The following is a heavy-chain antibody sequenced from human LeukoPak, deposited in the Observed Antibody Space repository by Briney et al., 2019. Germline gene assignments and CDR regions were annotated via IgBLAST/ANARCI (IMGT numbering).Heavy chain of an antibody. V-gene: IGHV3-48*04. CDR1: GFTFSTYS. Sequence: GGSLRPSCAASGFTFSTYSMIWVRQAPGKGLEWVSYISSGSSSIYYADSVKGRFTISRDNAKNSLYLQMNSLRADDTAVYYCARAPGYSSGWPPEGGQGTLVTVSS. J-gene: IGHJ4*02. D-gene: IGHD6-19*01. CDR2: ISSGSSSI. CDR3: ARAPGYSSGWPPE.